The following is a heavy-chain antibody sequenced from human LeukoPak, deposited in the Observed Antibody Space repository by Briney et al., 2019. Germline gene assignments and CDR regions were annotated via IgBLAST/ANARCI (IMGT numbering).Heavy chain of an antibody. CDR2: IRYDGSNK. D-gene: IGHD3-10*01. CDR1: GFTFSSYG. J-gene: IGHJ4*02. Sequence: GGSLRLSCAASGFTFSSYGMHWVRQAPGKGLEWVAFIRYDGSNKYYADSVKGRFTISRDNSKNTMYLQMNSLRAEDRAVYYCAKFIGYGSGRGEGDYWGQGTLVTVSS. CDR3: AKFIGYGSGRGEGDY. V-gene: IGHV3-30*02.